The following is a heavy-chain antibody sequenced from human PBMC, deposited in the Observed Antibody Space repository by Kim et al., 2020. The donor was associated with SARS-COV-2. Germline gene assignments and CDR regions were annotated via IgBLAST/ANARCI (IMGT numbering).Heavy chain of an antibody. CDR1: GFTFSSYA. CDR3: AKDSAPSGYYDWYFDL. V-gene: IGHV3-23*01. J-gene: IGHJ2*01. Sequence: GGSLRLSCAASGFTFSSYAMSWVRQAPGKGLEWVSGISGSGGSTYYADSVKGRFTISRDTSKNTLYLQMNSLRAEDTAVYYCAKDSAPSGYYDWYFDLWGRGTLVTVSS. D-gene: IGHD3-22*01. CDR2: ISGSGGST.